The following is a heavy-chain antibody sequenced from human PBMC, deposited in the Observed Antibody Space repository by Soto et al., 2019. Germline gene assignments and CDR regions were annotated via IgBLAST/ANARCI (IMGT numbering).Heavy chain of an antibody. CDR1: GGSISSYY. V-gene: IGHV4-59*01. CDR2: IYYSGST. Sequence: PSETLSLTCTVSGGSISSYYWSWIRQPPGKGLEWIGYIYYSGSTNYNPSLKSRVTISVDTSKNQFSLKLSSVTAADTAVYYCARSYYGSGSYYNYLDYWGQGTLVTVSS. J-gene: IGHJ4*02. CDR3: ARSYYGSGSYYNYLDY. D-gene: IGHD3-10*01.